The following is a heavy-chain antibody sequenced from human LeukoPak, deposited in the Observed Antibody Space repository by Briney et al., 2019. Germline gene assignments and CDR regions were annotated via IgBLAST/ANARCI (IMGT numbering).Heavy chain of an antibody. CDR2: VSSDGGTK. CDR3: AKERDSSGSRRYYGMDV. CDR1: KFTFSNYG. Sequence: GGSLRLSCTASKFTFSNYGMQWVRQAPGKGLEWVAVVSSDGGTKYYADSVKGRFTISRDNSKNTLYLQMNSLRAEDTAVYYCAKERDSSGSRRYYGMDVWGQGTTVTVSS. D-gene: IGHD3-22*01. V-gene: IGHV3-30*18. J-gene: IGHJ6*02.